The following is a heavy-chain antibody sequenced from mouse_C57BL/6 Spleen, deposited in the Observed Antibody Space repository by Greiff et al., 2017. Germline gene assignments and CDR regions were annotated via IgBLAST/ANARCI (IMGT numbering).Heavy chain of an antibody. V-gene: IGHV1-42*01. CDR2: INPSTGGT. D-gene: IGHD2-4*01. Sequence: VHVKQSGPELVKPGASVKISCKASGYSFTGYYMNWVKQSPDKSLEWIGEINPSTGGTTYNQKFKAKATLTVDKSSSTAYMQHKSLTSEDSAVYYCARLGDYEGYFDVWGTGTAVTVAS. J-gene: IGHJ1*03. CDR1: GYSFTGYY. CDR3: ARLGDYEGYFDV.